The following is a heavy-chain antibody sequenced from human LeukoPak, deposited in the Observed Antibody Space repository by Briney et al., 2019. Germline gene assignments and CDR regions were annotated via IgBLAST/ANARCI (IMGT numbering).Heavy chain of an antibody. J-gene: IGHJ4*02. CDR1: GFTFRSFV. D-gene: IGHD3-10*01. CDR3: SKERPEEYHASGSYFDY. Sequence: PGRSLRLSCAASGFTFRSFVMHWVRQAPGKGLEWVAAISYEDGSNKYYADSVKGRFTISRDNSKYTVYLEMNSLRVEDTAMYYCSKERPEEYHASGSYFDYWGQGTLVTVSS. CDR2: ISYEDGSNK. V-gene: IGHV3-30*04.